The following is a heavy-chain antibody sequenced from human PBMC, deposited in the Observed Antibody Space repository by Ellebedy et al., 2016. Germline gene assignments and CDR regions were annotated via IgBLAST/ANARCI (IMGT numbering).Heavy chain of an antibody. J-gene: IGHJ4*02. Sequence: ASVKVSCXASGYTFTGYYMHWVRQAPGQGLEWMGWINPNSGGTNYAQKFQGRVTITADKSTSTAYMELSSLRSEDTAVYYCARDLETPVATWGQGTLVTVSS. CDR3: ARDLETPVAT. V-gene: IGHV1-2*02. CDR1: GYTFTGYY. CDR2: INPNSGGT. D-gene: IGHD5-12*01.